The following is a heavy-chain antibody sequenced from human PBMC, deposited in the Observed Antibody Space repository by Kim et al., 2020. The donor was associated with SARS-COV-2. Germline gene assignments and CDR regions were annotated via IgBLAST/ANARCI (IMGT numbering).Heavy chain of an antibody. CDR3: AREGGTMVRGVNNNWFDP. J-gene: IGHJ5*02. Sequence: KSRVTISVDTSKNQFSLKLSSVTAADTAVYYCAREGGTMVRGVNNNWFDPWGQGTLVTVSS. D-gene: IGHD3-10*01. V-gene: IGHV4-31*02.